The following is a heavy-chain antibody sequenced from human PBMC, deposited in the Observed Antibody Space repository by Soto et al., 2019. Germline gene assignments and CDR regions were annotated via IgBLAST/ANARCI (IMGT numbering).Heavy chain of an antibody. V-gene: IGHV3-48*01. CDR3: ARGYCTNGVCYDAMDV. D-gene: IGHD2-8*01. CDR1: GFTFNSDG. J-gene: IGHJ6*04. Sequence: GGSLRLSCAVSGFTFNSDGMYWVRQAPGKGLEWVSYISSSSRNIHYADSVKGRFTVSRDNAKKSLYLQMNSLTAEDTAVYYCARGYCTNGVCYDAMDVWGKGTTVTVSS. CDR2: ISSSSRNI.